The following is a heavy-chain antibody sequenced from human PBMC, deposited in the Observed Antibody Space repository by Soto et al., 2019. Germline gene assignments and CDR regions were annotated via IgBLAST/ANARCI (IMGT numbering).Heavy chain of an antibody. D-gene: IGHD3-22*01. Sequence: EVQLVESGGGFVQPGRSLRLSCVASGFTFDDYAMHWVRQVPGKGLEWVSGISWNGATMGYGDSVKGRFTISRDNTKNSLYLQMNSLRPEDTAFYYCAKDNGGYYDSSGNFEYWGQGTLVTVSS. CDR3: AKDNGGYYDSSGNFEY. V-gene: IGHV3-9*01. CDR2: ISWNGATM. CDR1: GFTFDDYA. J-gene: IGHJ4*02.